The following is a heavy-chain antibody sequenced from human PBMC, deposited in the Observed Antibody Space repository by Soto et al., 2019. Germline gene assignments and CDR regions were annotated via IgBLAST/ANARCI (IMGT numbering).Heavy chain of an antibody. D-gene: IGHD6-19*01. Sequence: EVQLVESGGGLIQPGGSLRLSFAASGLSVSSKYLTWGRQAPGKGLEGVSVIYGGGTTYYADSVKGRFTISRDNSKNTLYLQMNSLRAEYTAVYYCVQTTGWPGFDFWGQGTLVTVSS. CDR3: VQTTGWPGFDF. J-gene: IGHJ4*02. CDR2: IYGGGTT. V-gene: IGHV3-53*01. CDR1: GLSVSSKY.